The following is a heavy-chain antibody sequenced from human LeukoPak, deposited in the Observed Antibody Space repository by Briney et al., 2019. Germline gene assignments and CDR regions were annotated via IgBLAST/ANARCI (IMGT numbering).Heavy chain of an antibody. CDR1: GFTFRDYG. CDR3: ARGGSYYPYYYYMDV. V-gene: IGHV3-30*02. D-gene: IGHD1-26*01. J-gene: IGHJ6*03. Sequence: GGSLRLSCAASGFTFRDYGMHWVRQAPGKGLEWVTFIRYDGGNKFYADSVKGRFTISRDNSKNTLYLQMNSLRAEDTAVYYCARGGSYYPYYYYMDVWGKGTTVTISS. CDR2: IRYDGGNK.